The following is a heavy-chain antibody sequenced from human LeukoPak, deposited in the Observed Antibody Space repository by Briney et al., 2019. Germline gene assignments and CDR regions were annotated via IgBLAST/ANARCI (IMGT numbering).Heavy chain of an antibody. D-gene: IGHD2-2*01. J-gene: IGHJ6*02. V-gene: IGHV1-69*01. CDR2: IIPIFGTA. Sequence: ASVKVSCKASGGTFSSYAISWVRQAPGQELEWMGGIIPIFGTANYAQKFQGRVTITADESTSTAYMELSSLRSEDTAVYYCAREPRRLPLGYCSSTSCYGSYYYGMDVWGQGTTVTVSS. CDR3: AREPRRLPLGYCSSTSCYGSYYYGMDV. CDR1: GGTFSSYA.